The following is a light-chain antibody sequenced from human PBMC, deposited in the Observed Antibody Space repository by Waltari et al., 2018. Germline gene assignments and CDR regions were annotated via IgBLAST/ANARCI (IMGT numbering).Light chain of an antibody. J-gene: IGKJ4*01. CDR1: RDISNY. V-gene: IGKV1-33*01. CDR2: DAP. CDR3: QDYDNLPPLT. Sequence: DLQMTQSPSSLSASVGDRVTITCQASRDISNYLNWFQQKPGKAPNLLIYDAPNLETGVPSRFSGNGSGTDFTFTISSLQPEEIATYYCQDYDNLPPLTFGGGTKVEIK.